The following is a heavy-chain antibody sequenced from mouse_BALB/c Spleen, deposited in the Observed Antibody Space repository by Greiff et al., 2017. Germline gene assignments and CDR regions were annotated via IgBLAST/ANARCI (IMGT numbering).Heavy chain of an antibody. CDR1: GYTFTSYW. D-gene: IGHD1-2*01. J-gene: IGHJ3*01. CDR3: ANSFITTAAWLAY. V-gene: IGHV1-69*02. Sequence: QVQLQQPGAELVKPGASVKLSCKASGYTFTSYWMHWVKQRPGQGLEWIGEIDPSDSYTNYNQKFKGKATLTVDKSSSTAYMQLSSLTSEDSAVYYCANSFITTAAWLAYWGQGTLVTVSA. CDR2: IDPSDSYT.